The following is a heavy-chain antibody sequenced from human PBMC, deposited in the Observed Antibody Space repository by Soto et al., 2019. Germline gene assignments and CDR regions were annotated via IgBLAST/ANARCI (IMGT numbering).Heavy chain of an antibody. CDR1: GGSISSGGSF. V-gene: IGHV4-30-2*01. CDR2: IYHSGST. CDR3: AGGIAARPLGY. D-gene: IGHD6-6*01. J-gene: IGHJ4*02. Sequence: QLQLQESGSGLVKPSQTLSLTCAVSGGSISSGGSFCSSIRQPPGKGLEWIGYIYHSGSTYYNPSLKSRVTISVDRSKNQFSLKLSSVTAADTAVYYCAGGIAARPLGYWGQGTLVTVSS.